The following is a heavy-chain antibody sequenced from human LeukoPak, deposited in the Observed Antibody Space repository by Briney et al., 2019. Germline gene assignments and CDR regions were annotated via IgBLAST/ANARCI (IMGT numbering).Heavy chain of an antibody. Sequence: PSETLSLTCTVSGGSISSGSYYWSWIRQPAGKGLEWIGRIYTSGSTNYNPSLKSRVTISVDTSKNQFSLKLSSVTAADTAVYYCAREGFCSSTSCHIQHWGQGTLVTVSS. J-gene: IGHJ1*01. D-gene: IGHD2-2*02. CDR1: GGSISSGSYY. V-gene: IGHV4-61*02. CDR2: IYTSGST. CDR3: AREGFCSSTSCHIQH.